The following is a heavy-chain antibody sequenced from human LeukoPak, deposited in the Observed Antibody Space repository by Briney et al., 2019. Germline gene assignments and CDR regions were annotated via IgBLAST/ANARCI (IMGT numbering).Heavy chain of an antibody. CDR1: GYSISSGNY. J-gene: IGHJ3*02. CDR2: IYHSGST. V-gene: IGHV4-38-2*02. CDR3: ARAYGSGSLDAFDI. D-gene: IGHD3-10*01. Sequence: SETLSLTCSVSGYSISSGNYWGWIRLPPGKGLQWIGSIYHSGSTYYNPSLKSRVTISVDTSKNQFSLKLSSVTAADTAVYYCARAYGSGSLDAFDIWGQGTMVTVSS.